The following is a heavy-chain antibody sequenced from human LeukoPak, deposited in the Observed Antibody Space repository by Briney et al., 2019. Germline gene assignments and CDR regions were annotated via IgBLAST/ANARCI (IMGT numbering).Heavy chain of an antibody. Sequence: KPSETLSLTCTVSAYSISSGYYWGWIRQPPGKGLEWIGSIYHSGRTFYNPSLKSRVTISVDTSNSQFSLKLSSVTAEDTAVYYCAREGGSCYYPWICFDYWGQGTLVTVSS. V-gene: IGHV4-38-2*02. J-gene: IGHJ4*02. CDR3: AREGGSCYYPWICFDY. D-gene: IGHD2-15*01. CDR1: AYSISSGYY. CDR2: IYHSGRT.